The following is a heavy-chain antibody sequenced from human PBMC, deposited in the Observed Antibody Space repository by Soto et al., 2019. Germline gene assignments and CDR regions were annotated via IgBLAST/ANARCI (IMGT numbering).Heavy chain of an antibody. CDR1: GFSLTTRGVG. CDR2: IYWDDDE. CDR3: AHRPRGFSYYFDY. V-gene: IGHV2-5*02. D-gene: IGHD3-10*01. Sequence: QITLKESGPTLVKPTQTLTLTCTFSGFSLTTRGVGVGWIRQPPGKALEWLALIYWDDDEGYSPSLKSRLTIPKDTTKNQLLLTMTNMDPVDTATYYCAHRPRGFSYYFDYWGQGTLVTVSS. J-gene: IGHJ4*02.